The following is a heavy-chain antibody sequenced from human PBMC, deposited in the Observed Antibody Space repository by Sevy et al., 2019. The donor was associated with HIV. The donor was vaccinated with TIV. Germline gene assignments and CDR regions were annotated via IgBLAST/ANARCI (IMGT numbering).Heavy chain of an antibody. CDR3: ARDSPGYSAYDY. D-gene: IGHD1-26*01. CDR2: IKEDGSAE. Sequence: GGSLRLSCAASGFTFSGYWMTWVRQAPGKGLEWVANIKEDGSAEYYVDSVKGRFTISRDNAKNSLFLQLNSLRVEDTAMDYCARDSPGYSAYDYLGQGTLVTVSS. V-gene: IGHV3-7*01. CDR1: GFTFSGYW. J-gene: IGHJ4*02.